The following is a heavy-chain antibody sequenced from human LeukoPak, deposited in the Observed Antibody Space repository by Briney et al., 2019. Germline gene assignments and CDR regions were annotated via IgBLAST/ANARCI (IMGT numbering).Heavy chain of an antibody. J-gene: IGHJ5*02. CDR3: ARYKGIVGATTNNWFDP. V-gene: IGHV4-59*01. D-gene: IGHD1-26*01. CDR2: IYYSGST. CDR1: GGSISTYY. Sequence: PSETLSLTCTVSGGSISTYYWSWIRQPPGKGLEWIGYIYYSGSTNYNPSLKSRVTISLDTSKNQFSLKLSSLSAADTAVYYCARYKGIVGATTNNWFDPWGQGTLVTVSS.